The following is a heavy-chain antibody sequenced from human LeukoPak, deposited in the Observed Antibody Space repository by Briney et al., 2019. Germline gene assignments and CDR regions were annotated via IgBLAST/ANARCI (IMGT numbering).Heavy chain of an antibody. D-gene: IGHD4-17*01. Sequence: SETLSLTCTVSGGSVTNDNYFWSWTRQPPGEGLEWIAYIYYTAGSYYNPSLKSRVTISVDTSKNQFSLKLSSVTAADTAVYYCARGYGDYSTPFDPWGQGTLVTVSS. V-gene: IGHV4-30-4*01. CDR2: IYYTAGS. CDR1: GGSVTNDNYF. J-gene: IGHJ5*02. CDR3: ARGYGDYSTPFDP.